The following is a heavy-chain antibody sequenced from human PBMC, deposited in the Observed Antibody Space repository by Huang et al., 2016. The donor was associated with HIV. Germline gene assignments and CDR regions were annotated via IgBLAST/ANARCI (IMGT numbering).Heavy chain of an antibody. CDR3: ARHERWAMVRGVPQWGFDY. V-gene: IGHV4-39*01. J-gene: IGHJ4*02. Sequence: QLQLQESGPGLVKPSETLSLTCTVSGGSISSSSDYWGWIRQPPGKGLEWIGTIYYSGITYYNPSRKGRGTISVDTSKNQFSLKLSSVTAADTAVYYCARHERWAMVRGVPQWGFDYWGQGTLVTVSS. D-gene: IGHD3-10*01. CDR2: IYYSGIT. CDR1: GGSISSSSDY.